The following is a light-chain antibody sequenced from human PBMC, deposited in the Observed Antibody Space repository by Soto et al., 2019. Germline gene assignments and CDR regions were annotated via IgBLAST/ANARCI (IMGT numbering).Light chain of an antibody. CDR2: GAS. V-gene: IGKV3-20*01. Sequence: EIVWTQSPGTLSLSPGERATLSCRASQSVSSTYLAWYQQKPGQAPRLLIYGASSRATGIPDRFSGSGSGTDFTLTISRLDPEEFAVYYCQHYGSLVLTFGGGTKVEIK. CDR3: QHYGSLVLT. CDR1: QSVSSTY. J-gene: IGKJ4*02.